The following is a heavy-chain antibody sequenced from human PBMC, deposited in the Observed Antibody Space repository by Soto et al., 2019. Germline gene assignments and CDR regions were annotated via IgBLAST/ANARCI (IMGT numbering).Heavy chain of an antibody. CDR1: GGSISSGDYY. V-gene: IGHV4-30-4*01. CDR2: IYYSGST. D-gene: IGHD4-4*01. Sequence: SQTLSLTCTVSGGSISSGDYYWSWIRQPPGKGLEWIGYIYYSGSTYYNPSLKSRVTISVDTSKNQFSLKLSSVTAADTAVYYRARERGTVTTTGGAFDICGQGTTVT. CDR3: ARERGTVTTTGGAFDI. J-gene: IGHJ3*02.